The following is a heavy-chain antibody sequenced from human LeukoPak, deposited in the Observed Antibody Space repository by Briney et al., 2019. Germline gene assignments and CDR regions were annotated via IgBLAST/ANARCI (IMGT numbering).Heavy chain of an antibody. Sequence: GGSLRLSCVVSGFTFSSYAMHWVRQAPGKGLEWVAVISSDGRNKYYAESVKGRFTISRDISKNTVFLQMNSLRAEDTAMYYCAKDLGGVVGATCDYWGQGTLVTVSS. V-gene: IGHV3-30*18. CDR2: ISSDGRNK. J-gene: IGHJ4*02. CDR3: AKDLGGVVGATCDY. CDR1: GFTFSSYA. D-gene: IGHD1-26*01.